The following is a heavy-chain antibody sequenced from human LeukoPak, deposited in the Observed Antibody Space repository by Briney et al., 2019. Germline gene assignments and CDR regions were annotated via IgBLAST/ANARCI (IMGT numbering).Heavy chain of an antibody. V-gene: IGHV4-39*01. CDR3: ARQDFWSGYYFDP. D-gene: IGHD3-3*01. Sequence: SETLSLTRTVSGGSISSSSYYWGWIRQPPGKGLEWIGSIYYSGSTYYNPSLKSRVTISVDTSKNLFSLKLSSVTAADTAVYYCARQDFWSGYYFDPWGQGTLVTVSS. CDR1: GGSISSSSYY. J-gene: IGHJ5*02. CDR2: IYYSGST.